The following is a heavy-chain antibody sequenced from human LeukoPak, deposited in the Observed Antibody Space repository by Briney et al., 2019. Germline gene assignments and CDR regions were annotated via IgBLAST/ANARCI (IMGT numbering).Heavy chain of an antibody. D-gene: IGHD3-10*01. CDR2: IVGSGGAT. V-gene: IGHV3-23*01. CDR3: ATDLRLGEYDAFDI. Sequence: GGSLRLSCAASGFTFSNYAMTWVRQAPGKGLEWDSVIVGSGGATYYADSVKGRFTISRDNSKNTLYLQMNSLRAEDTAVYYCATDLRLGEYDAFDISGRGTMVTVSS. CDR1: GFTFSNYA. J-gene: IGHJ3*02.